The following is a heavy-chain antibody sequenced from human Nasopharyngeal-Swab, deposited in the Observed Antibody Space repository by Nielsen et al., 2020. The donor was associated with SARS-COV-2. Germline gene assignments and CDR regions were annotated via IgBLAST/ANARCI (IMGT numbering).Heavy chain of an antibody. CDR2: IYYSGST. CDR3: ARVSRYYYMDV. J-gene: IGHJ6*03. Sequence: PGKGLEWIGYIYYSGSTYYNPSLKSRVTISVDTSKNQFSLKLSSVTAADTAVYYCARVSRYYYMDVWGQGTTVTVSS. V-gene: IGHV4-31*02.